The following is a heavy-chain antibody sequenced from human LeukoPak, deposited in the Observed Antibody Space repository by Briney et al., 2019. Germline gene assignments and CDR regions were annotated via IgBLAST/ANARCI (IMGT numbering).Heavy chain of an antibody. CDR1: GGSISSYY. J-gene: IGHJ5*02. D-gene: IGHD2-15*01. Sequence: SETLSLTCTVSGGSISSYYWSWIRQPPGKGLEWIGYIYCSGSTNYNPSLKSRVTISVDTSKNQFSLKLSSVTAADTAVYYCARVGYCSGGSCFSSPRFDPWGQGTLVTVSS. CDR3: ARVGYCSGGSCFSSPRFDP. V-gene: IGHV4-59*01. CDR2: IYCSGST.